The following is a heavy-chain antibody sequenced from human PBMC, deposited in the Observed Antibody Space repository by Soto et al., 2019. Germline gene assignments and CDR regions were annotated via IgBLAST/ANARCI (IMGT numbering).Heavy chain of an antibody. D-gene: IGHD1-1*01. V-gene: IGHV3-23*01. CDR2: ISGSGGNT. Sequence: PGGSLRLSCGASKFTFSSYAMSWVRQAPGKGLEWVSTISGSGGNTDYADSVKGRFTISRDNSKNTLWLQMNSLRAEDTAVYYCARILRAGTTGYAFDIWGQGTLVTVSS. J-gene: IGHJ3*02. CDR3: ARILRAGTTGYAFDI. CDR1: KFTFSSYA.